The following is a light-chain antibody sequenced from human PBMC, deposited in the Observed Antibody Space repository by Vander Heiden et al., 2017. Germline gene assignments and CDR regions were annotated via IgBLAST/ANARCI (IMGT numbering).Light chain of an antibody. J-gene: IGKJ4*01. CDR3: MQAVQTPMT. Sequence: DVVLTQYPLSLPVTPGAPASVSCRSSQSLLLSSGYNYLDWYVQKPGQSPQLLIYLGSNRASGVPDRFSGSGSGTDFTLYISRVEAEDVGVYYCMQAVQTPMTFGGGTKVEIK. V-gene: IGKV2-28*01. CDR2: LGS. CDR1: QSLLLSSGYNY.